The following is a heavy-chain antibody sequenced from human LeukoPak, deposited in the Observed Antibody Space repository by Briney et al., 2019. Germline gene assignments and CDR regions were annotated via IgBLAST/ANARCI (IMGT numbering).Heavy chain of an antibody. CDR3: AKLLSGSPRGYGSAHFDY. V-gene: IGHV3-23*01. CDR1: GFTFSSYA. J-gene: IGHJ4*02. D-gene: IGHD3-10*01. CDR2: ISGSGGST. Sequence: GGSLRLSCAASGFTFSSYAMSWVRQAPGKGLEWVSAISGSGGSTYYADSVKGRFTISRDNSKNTLYLQMNSLRAEDTAVYYCAKLLSGSPRGYGSAHFDYWGQGTLVTVSS.